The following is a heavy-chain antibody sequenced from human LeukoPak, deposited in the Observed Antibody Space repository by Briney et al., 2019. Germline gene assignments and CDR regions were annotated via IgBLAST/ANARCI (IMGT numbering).Heavy chain of an antibody. CDR3: ATSSGAPGNM. Sequence: PGGSLRLSCAVSGVYWMSWVRQAPGKGLEWVANINQDGSVIYYVASVTGRFTISRDNAKNSLYLRMNSLRAEDTGVYYCATSSGAPGNMWGQGTLVTVSS. V-gene: IGHV3-7*01. CDR1: GVYW. D-gene: IGHD2-8*02. CDR2: INQDGSVI. J-gene: IGHJ4*02.